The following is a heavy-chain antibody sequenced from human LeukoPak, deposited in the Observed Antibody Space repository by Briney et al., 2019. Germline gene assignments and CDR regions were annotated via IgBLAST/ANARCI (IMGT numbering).Heavy chain of an antibody. CDR3: ARVGGSNDYKSRYYYYGMDV. J-gene: IGHJ6*02. Sequence: ASVKVSCKASGYTFTGYYMHWVRQAPGQGLEWMGWINPNSGGTNYAQKFQGRVTMTRDTSISTAYMELSRLRSDDTAVYHCARVGGSNDYKSRYYYYGMDVWGQGTTVTVSS. CDR2: INPNSGGT. CDR1: GYTFTGYY. V-gene: IGHV1-2*02. D-gene: IGHD4-11*01.